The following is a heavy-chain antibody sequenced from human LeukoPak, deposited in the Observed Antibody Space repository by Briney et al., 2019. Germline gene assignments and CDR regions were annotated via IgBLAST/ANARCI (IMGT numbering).Heavy chain of an antibody. D-gene: IGHD3-22*01. CDR2: INHSGST. J-gene: IGHJ4*02. Sequence: SETLSLTCAVYGGSFSGYYWSWIRQPPGQGLEWIGEINHSGSTNYNPSLKSRVTISVDTSKNQFSLKLSSVTAADTAVYYCASRRSYYYDSSGYTVAYWGQGTLVTVSS. V-gene: IGHV4-34*01. CDR3: ASRRSYYYDSSGYTVAY. CDR1: GGSFSGYY.